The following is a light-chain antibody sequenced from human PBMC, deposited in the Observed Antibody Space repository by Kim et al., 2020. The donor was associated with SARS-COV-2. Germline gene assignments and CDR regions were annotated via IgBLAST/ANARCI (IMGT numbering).Light chain of an antibody. V-gene: IGLV2-14*01. J-gene: IGLJ3*02. CDR1: SHDVGRYNF. CDR2: DVT. Sequence: QSVLTQPASVSGSPGQSITISCTGTSHDVGRYNFVSWFQQHPGKAPKVMIYDVTKRPSGVSSLFSGSKSGNTASLTISGLQAEDEADYYCTSYTSSDSWVFGGGTKVTVL. CDR3: TSYTSSDSWV.